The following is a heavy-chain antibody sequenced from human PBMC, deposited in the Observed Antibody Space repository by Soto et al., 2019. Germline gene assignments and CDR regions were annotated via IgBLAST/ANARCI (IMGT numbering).Heavy chain of an antibody. D-gene: IGHD6-19*01. J-gene: IGHJ5*02. CDR2: INAGNGNT. V-gene: IGHV1-3*01. CDR1: GYTFTGYA. CDR3: AREGSSGWNGLNWFDP. Sequence: VKVSCKASGYTFTGYAMHWVRQAPGQRLEWMGWINAGNGNTKYSQKFQGRVTITRDTSASTAYMELNSLRAEDTAVYYCAREGSSGWNGLNWFDPWGQGTLVTVSS.